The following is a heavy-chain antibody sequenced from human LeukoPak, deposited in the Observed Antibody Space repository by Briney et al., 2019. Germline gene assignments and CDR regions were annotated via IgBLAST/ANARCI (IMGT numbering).Heavy chain of an antibody. V-gene: IGHV3-23*01. CDR2: ISNSGGST. Sequence: GGSLRLSCAASGFTFSSYAMSWVRQAPGKGLEWASAISNSGGSTYYADSVKGRFTISRDNSKNTLYLQMNSLRTEDSAVYYCANEWLHISGTYKANNWGQGTLVTVSS. CDR3: ANEWLHISGTYKANN. CDR1: GFTFSSYA. D-gene: IGHD3-10*01. J-gene: IGHJ4*02.